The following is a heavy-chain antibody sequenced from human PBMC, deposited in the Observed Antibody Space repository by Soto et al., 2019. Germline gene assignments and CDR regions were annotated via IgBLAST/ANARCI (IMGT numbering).Heavy chain of an antibody. Sequence: SGPTLVNPTQTLTLTCTFSGFSLSTSGVGVGWIRQPPGKALEWLALIYWDDDKRYSPSLKSRLTITKDTSKNQVVLTMTNMDPVDTATYYSAHMNVVVPAAPSCFDPCGKAILGTVYS. CDR1: GFSLSTSGVG. CDR3: AHMNVVVPAAPSCFDP. J-gene: IGHJ5*02. CDR2: IYWDDDK. D-gene: IGHD2-2*01. V-gene: IGHV2-5*02.